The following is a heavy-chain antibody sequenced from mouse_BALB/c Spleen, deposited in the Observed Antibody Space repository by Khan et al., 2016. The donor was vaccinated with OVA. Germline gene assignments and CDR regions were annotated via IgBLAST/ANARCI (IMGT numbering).Heavy chain of an antibody. CDR1: GYTFTTAG. J-gene: IGHJ4*01. V-gene: IGHV9-4*02. D-gene: IGHD6-1*01. CDR2: INTHSGVP. Sequence: QIQLVQSGPELKKPGETVRISCKASGYTFTTAGIQWVQKMPGKGLKWIGWINTHSGVPKYAEDFKGRFAFSLEISVNTAYLQITNLKNEDTVRYFCARVGSAFNRSAGGAMEYGGQGTSVTVSS. CDR3: ARVGSAFNRSAGGAMEY.